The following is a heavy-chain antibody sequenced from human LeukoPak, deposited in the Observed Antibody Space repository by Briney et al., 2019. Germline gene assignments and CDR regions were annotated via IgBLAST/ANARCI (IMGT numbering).Heavy chain of an antibody. Sequence: GASVKVSCKASGYTFTSYDINWVRQATGQGLEWMGWMNPNSGNTGYAQKFQGRVTMTRDTSISTAYMELSRLRSDDTAVYYCASQIYCSSTSCPYYYYYMDVWGKGTTVTVSS. J-gene: IGHJ6*03. D-gene: IGHD2-2*01. CDR3: ASQIYCSSTSCPYYYYYMDV. V-gene: IGHV1-8*01. CDR2: MNPNSGNT. CDR1: GYTFTSYD.